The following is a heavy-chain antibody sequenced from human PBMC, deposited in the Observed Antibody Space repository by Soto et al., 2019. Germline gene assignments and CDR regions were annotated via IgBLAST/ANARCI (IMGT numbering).Heavy chain of an antibody. CDR2: IYYSGST. Sequence: SETLSLTSTVSGGSISSGGYCWSWIRQHPGKGLEWIGYIYYSGSTYYNPSLKSRVTISVDTSKNQFSLKLSSVTAADTAVYYCARGSSSWSYYFDYWGQGTLVTVSS. V-gene: IGHV4-31*03. J-gene: IGHJ4*02. CDR1: GGSISSGGYC. CDR3: ARGSSSWSYYFDY. D-gene: IGHD6-13*01.